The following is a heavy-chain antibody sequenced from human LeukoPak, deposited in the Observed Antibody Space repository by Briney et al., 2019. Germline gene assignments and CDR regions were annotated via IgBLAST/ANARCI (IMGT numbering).Heavy chain of an antibody. CDR2: LTLGGDTT. D-gene: IGHD3-10*01. CDR3: AKGRLGTYFDY. Sequence: GSLRLSCAASGFTVSSNYMNWVRQAPGKGLEWVSSLTLGGDTTYYADSVKGRFTISRDNSKNTLYLQMNSLRPEDTAVYYCAKGRLGTYFDYWGQGTLVTVSS. V-gene: IGHV3-23*01. J-gene: IGHJ4*02. CDR1: GFTVSSNY.